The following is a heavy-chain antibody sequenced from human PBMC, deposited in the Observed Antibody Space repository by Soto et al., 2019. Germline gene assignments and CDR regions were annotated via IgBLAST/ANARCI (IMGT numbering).Heavy chain of an antibody. CDR1: RCILSNHT. J-gene: IGHJ3*01. CDR2: IRTTVEST. Sequence: TDVCRRRSCSAARCILSNHTMSWVRQPPGNVLGWISTIRTTVESTYYAYSLKVRFTVSRDSSSNTLYVQMNSLRGDDTAVYYCAHGSKLVMWGRGTLVTVSS. D-gene: IGHD1-26*01. CDR3: AHGSKLVM. V-gene: IGHV3-23*01.